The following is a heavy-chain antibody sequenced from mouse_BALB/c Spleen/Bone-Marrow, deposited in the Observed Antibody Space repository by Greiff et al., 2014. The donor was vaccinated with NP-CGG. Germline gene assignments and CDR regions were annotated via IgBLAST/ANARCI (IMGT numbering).Heavy chain of an antibody. D-gene: IGHD3-1*01. CDR1: GSNIKDYY. CDR2: ITPENGNT. J-gene: IGHJ3*01. CDR3: ARGSWGGFVY. V-gene: IGHV14-1*02. Sequence: VQLQQSGAELVRPGALVKLSCKASGSNIKDYYIHWANQRPEQGLEWIGWITPENGNTIYDPKFQGKARITADTSSNTAYFQLSSVTSEDTAVYYCARGSWGGFVYWGEGTLVTVSA.